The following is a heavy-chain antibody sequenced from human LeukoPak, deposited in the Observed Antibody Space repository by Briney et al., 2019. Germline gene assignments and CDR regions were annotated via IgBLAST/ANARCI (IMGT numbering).Heavy chain of an antibody. V-gene: IGHV3-7*03. CDR1: GFSFSSYW. CDR2: IKEDGSEK. J-gene: IGHJ4*02. CDR3: AKDTWLVAVGIQVFDY. D-gene: IGHD6-19*01. Sequence: GGSLRLSRAASGFSFSSYWMSWVRQPPGKGLEWVANIKEDGSEKNYVDSVKGRFTISRDNAKSSVYLQMNSLRAEDTAMYYCAKDTWLVAVGIQVFDYWGQGILVTVSS.